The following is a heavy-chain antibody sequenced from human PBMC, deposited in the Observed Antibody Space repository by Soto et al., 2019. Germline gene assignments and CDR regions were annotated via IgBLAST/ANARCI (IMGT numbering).Heavy chain of an antibody. V-gene: IGHV3-30*18. CDR3: AKLVDKTLDDF. D-gene: IGHD3-10*01. Sequence: QVQLVESGGGVIQPGRSLRLSCAASGLDFRNNDMHWVRQAPGKGLEWVAVISHDSRNIFYGDSAKGRFTGSRDNSKNTLYLEMNSLGVEDTAVYFCAKLVDKTLDDFWGLGTLVVVSS. CDR2: ISHDSRNI. J-gene: IGHJ4*02. CDR1: GLDFRNND.